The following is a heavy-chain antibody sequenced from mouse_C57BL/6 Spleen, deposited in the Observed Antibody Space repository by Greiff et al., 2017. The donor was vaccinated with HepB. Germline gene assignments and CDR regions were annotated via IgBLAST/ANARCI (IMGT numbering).Heavy chain of an antibody. CDR3: ARDSSNFVYYFDY. J-gene: IGHJ2*01. V-gene: IGHV5-4*01. CDR1: GFTFSSYA. Sequence: DVHLVESGGGLVKPGGSLKLSCAASGFTFSSYAMSWVRQTPEKRLEWVATISDGGSYTYYPDNVKGRFTISRDNAKNNLYLQMSHLKSEDTAMYYCARDSSNFVYYFDYWGQGTTLTVSS. CDR2: ISDGGSYT. D-gene: IGHD2-5*01.